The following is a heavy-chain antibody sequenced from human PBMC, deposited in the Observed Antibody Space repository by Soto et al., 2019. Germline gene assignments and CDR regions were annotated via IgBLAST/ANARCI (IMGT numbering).Heavy chain of an antibody. V-gene: IGHV4-34*01. CDR1: GGSFSGYY. CDR2: INHSGST. CDR3: ARGGLAARSVSRFDY. J-gene: IGHJ4*02. Sequence: SETLSLTCAVYGGSFSGYYWSWIRQPPGKGLEWIGEINHSGSTNYNPSLKSRVTISVDTSKNQFSLKLSSVTAADTAVYYCARGGLAARSVSRFDYWGQGTLVTVSS. D-gene: IGHD6-6*01.